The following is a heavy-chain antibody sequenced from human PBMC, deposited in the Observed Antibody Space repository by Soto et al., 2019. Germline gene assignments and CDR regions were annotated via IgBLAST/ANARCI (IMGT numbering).Heavy chain of an antibody. Sequence: GASVKVSCKASGGTFSSYAISWVRQAPGQGLEWMGGIIPIFGTANYAQKFQGRVTITADESTSTAYMELSSLRSEDTAVYYCARDRHGSGKADYYYGMDVWGQGTTVNVSS. CDR3: ARDRHGSGKADYYYGMDV. CDR2: IIPIFGTA. D-gene: IGHD3-10*01. J-gene: IGHJ6*02. V-gene: IGHV1-69*13. CDR1: GGTFSSYA.